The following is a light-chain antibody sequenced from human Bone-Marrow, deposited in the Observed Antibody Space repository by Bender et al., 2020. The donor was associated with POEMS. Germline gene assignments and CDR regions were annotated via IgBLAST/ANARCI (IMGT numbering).Light chain of an antibody. CDR3: AVWDDSLNGWV. J-gene: IGLJ3*02. V-gene: IGLV1-44*01. CDR2: SSH. CDR1: SSNIGAHA. Sequence: QSVLTQPPSASGTPGQRVTISCSGGSSNIGAHAVNWYQHLPGTAPKLLIYSSHRRPSEVPDRFSGSRSGTSASLAISGLQSEDEADYYCAVWDDSLNGWVFGRGTNLTVL.